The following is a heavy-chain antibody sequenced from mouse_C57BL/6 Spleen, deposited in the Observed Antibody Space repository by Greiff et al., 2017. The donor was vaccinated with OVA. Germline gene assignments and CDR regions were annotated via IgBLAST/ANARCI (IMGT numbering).Heavy chain of an antibody. D-gene: IGHD1-1*01. V-gene: IGHV6-3*01. J-gene: IGHJ4*01. CDR2: IRLKSDNYAT. CDR1: GFTFSNYW. CDR3: TGFTTVVATGPYAMDY. Sequence: EVKLVESGGGLVQPGGSMKLSCVASGFTFSNYWMNWVRQSPEKGLEWVAQIRLKSDNYATHYAESVKGRFTISRDDSKSSVYLQMNNVRAEDTGIYYCTGFTTVVATGPYAMDYWGQGTSVTVSS.